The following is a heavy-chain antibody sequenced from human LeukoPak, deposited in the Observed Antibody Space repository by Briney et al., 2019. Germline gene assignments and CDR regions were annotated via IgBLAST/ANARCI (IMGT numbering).Heavy chain of an antibody. V-gene: IGHV3-30-3*01. CDR2: ISYDGSNK. D-gene: IGHD5-24*01. Sequence: GGSLRLSCAASGFTFSSYAMHWVRQAPGKGLEWVAVISYDGSNKYYADSVKGRFTISRDNSKNTLYLQMNSLRAEDTAVYYCAIVQENVEMATIYDYWGQGTLVTVSS. CDR3: AIVQENVEMATIYDY. CDR1: GFTFSSYA. J-gene: IGHJ4*02.